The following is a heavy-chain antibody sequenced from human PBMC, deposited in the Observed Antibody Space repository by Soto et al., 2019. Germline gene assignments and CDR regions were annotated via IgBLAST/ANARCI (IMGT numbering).Heavy chain of an antibody. D-gene: IGHD5-12*01. CDR1: GYTFSTSG. J-gene: IGHJ4*02. V-gene: IGHV1-18*01. Sequence: ATVKVSCKSSGYTFSTSGITWVRQAPGQGLEWMGWISDHNGDTKYSQKFQGRVTITMDTSADTVYLEVNVVRPEDTAVYYCAREGDQSGYDYGLDFWGQGTLVTVSS. CDR3: AREGDQSGYDYGLDF. CDR2: ISDHNGDT.